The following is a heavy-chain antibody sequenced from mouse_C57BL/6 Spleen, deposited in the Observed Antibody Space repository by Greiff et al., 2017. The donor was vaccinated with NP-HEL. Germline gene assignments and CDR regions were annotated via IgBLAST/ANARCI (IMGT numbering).Heavy chain of an antibody. CDR1: GFTFSSYA. Sequence: EVQLVESGGGLVKPGGSLKLSCAASGFTFSSYAMSWVRQTPEKRLEWVATISDGGSYTYYPDNVKGRFTISRDNAKNNLYLQMSHLKSEDTAMYYCARESGDGYFDVWGTGTTVTVSS. CDR2: ISDGGSYT. V-gene: IGHV5-4*01. D-gene: IGHD2-13*01. CDR3: ARESGDGYFDV. J-gene: IGHJ1*03.